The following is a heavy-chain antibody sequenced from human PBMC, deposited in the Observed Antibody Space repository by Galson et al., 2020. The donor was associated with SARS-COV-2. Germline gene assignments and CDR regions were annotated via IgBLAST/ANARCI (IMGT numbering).Heavy chain of an antibody. CDR1: GFTFSIFW. Sequence: TGGSLRLSCAASGFTFSIFWMTWVRQAPGKGLEWVANIKQDGSEKYYAASVKGRFTISRDNANNLVYLQMNSLRAEDTAVYYCARDTISKYYGGNDYWGQGTLVTVSS. CDR3: ARDTISKYYGGNDY. CDR2: IKQDGSEK. J-gene: IGHJ4*02. D-gene: IGHD4-17*01. V-gene: IGHV3-7*01.